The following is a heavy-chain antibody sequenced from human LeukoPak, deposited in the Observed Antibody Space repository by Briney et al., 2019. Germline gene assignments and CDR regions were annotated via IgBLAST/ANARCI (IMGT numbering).Heavy chain of an antibody. J-gene: IGHJ4*02. CDR2: ISGSGGST. D-gene: IGHD2-2*03. V-gene: IGHV3-23*01. CDR1: GFTFSNYA. CDR3: AKDGGLWISAHWGDS. Sequence: GGSLRLSCAASGFTFSNYAMSWVRQAPGKGPEWVSAISGSGGSTYYADSVEGRFTISRDNSKNTLYLQMNSLRAEDTAVYYCAKDGGLWISAHWGDSWGRGTLVTVSS.